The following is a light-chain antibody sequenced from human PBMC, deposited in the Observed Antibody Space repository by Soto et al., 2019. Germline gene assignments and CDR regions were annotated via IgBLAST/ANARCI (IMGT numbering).Light chain of an antibody. J-gene: IGKJ5*01. CDR2: DAS. CDR3: QQRSNWPIT. CDR1: QSVSTN. V-gene: IGKV3-11*01. Sequence: IVLTQSPASLSVPPGERATLSCSASQSVSTNFAWYLQKPGQAPRILIYDASNRATGIPDRLSGSGSGTDLNLTISRLEPEDFAVYYCQQRSNWPITCGQGTRLEIK.